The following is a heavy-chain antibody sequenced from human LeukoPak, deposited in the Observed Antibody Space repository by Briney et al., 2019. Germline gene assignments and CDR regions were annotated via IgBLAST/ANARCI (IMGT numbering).Heavy chain of an antibody. V-gene: IGHV4-61*01. D-gene: IGHD3-9*01. CDR3: ARGLYDVLRYSDWSGGGAYYFDY. J-gene: IGHJ4*02. CDR1: GGSVSSGSYY. Sequence: SETLSLTCTVSGGSVSSGSYYWSWIRQPPGKGLEWIGYIYYSGSTNYNPSLKSRVTISVDTSKNQFSLKLSSVTAADTAVYYCARGLYDVLRYSDWSGGGAYYFDYWGQGTLVTVSS. CDR2: IYYSGST.